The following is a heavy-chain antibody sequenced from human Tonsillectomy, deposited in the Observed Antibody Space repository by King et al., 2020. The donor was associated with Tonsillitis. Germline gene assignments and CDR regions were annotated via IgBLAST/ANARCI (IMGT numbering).Heavy chain of an antibody. J-gene: IGHJ3*02. Sequence: QLQESGPGLVKPSETLSLTCTVSGGSISSYYWSWIRQPPGKGLEWIGYIYYSGSTNYNPSLKSRVTISVDTSKNQFSLKLSSLTAADTAVFYCARVDTATLGAFDIWGQGTMVTVSS. CDR2: IYYSGST. D-gene: IGHD5-18*01. V-gene: IGHV4-59*01. CDR3: ARVDTATLGAFDI. CDR1: GGSISSYY.